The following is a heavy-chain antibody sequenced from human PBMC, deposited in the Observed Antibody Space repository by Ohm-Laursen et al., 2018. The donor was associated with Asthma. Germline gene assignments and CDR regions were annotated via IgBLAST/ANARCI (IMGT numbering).Heavy chain of an antibody. V-gene: IGHV3-21*04. J-gene: IGHJ6*02. Sequence: SLRLSCSASGYTFSRYSIHWVRQIPGKGLEWVASISTASSFIYYADSVRGRFTTSRDNARNSVYPQMNSLRAEDTALYYCVKTYGDFGDYYYSAMDVWGQGTTVTVSS. CDR2: ISTASSFI. D-gene: IGHD4-17*01. CDR1: GYTFSRYS. CDR3: VKTYGDFGDYYYSAMDV.